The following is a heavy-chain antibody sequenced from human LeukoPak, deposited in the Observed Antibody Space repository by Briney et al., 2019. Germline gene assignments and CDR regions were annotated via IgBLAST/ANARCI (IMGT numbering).Heavy chain of an antibody. V-gene: IGHV4-4*02. Sequence: SETLSLTCAVSGGSISSSNWWSWVRQPPGKGLEWIGEIYHSGSTNYNSSLKSRVTISVDKSKNQFSLKLSSVTAADTAVYYCARGGYDYVWGSYRVFDYWGQGTLVTVSS. CDR2: IYHSGST. J-gene: IGHJ4*02. CDR1: GGSISSSNW. D-gene: IGHD3-16*02. CDR3: ARGGYDYVWGSYRVFDY.